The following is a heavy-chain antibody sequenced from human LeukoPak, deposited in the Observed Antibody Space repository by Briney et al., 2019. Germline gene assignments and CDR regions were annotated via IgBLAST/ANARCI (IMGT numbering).Heavy chain of an antibody. CDR2: IIPIFGTA. D-gene: IGHD3-10*01. V-gene: IGHV1-69*13. Sequence: ASVKVSCKASGGTFSSYAISWVRQAPGQGLEWMGGIIPIFGTANYAQKFQGRVTITADESTRTAYMELSSLRSEDTAVYYCARDGMVRGVNFDYWGQGPLVTVSS. CDR3: ARDGMVRGVNFDY. CDR1: GGTFSSYA. J-gene: IGHJ4*02.